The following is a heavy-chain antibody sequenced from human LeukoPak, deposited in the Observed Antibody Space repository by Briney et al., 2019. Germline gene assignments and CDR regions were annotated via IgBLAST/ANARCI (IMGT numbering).Heavy chain of an antibody. CDR3: ARAGKEYQFHGMDV. J-gene: IGHJ6*02. D-gene: IGHD2-2*01. V-gene: IGHV3-13*01. Sequence: WGSLRLSCVASGFSINTYDMLWVPQPTGKGLEWVSVIGTAGDTYYPDSVKDRFTISSDNVRNSLYLQMINLGAGDTAIYYCARAGKEYQFHGMDVWGQGSTVTASS. CDR2: IGTAGDT. CDR1: GFSINTYD.